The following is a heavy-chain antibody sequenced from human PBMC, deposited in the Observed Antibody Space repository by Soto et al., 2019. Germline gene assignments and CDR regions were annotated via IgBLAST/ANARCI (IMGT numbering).Heavy chain of an antibody. D-gene: IGHD6-19*01. CDR2: INHSGST. J-gene: IGHJ2*01. V-gene: IGHV4-34*01. Sequence: PSETLSLTCAVYGGSCSPYFWSWIRQPPGKGLEWIGEINHSGSTNYSPSLTRRATLSVDTSKNQVSLKLTSVTAADTAVYYCARLASGWQYYYFDFWGRGTPVTVSS. CDR3: ARLASGWQYYYFDF. CDR1: GGSCSPYF.